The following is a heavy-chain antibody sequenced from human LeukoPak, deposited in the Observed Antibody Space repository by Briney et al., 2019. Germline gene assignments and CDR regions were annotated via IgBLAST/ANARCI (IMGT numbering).Heavy chain of an antibody. CDR1: GFTFSSYG. CDR3: AKDVMTTVTTSGAFDI. D-gene: IGHD4-11*01. J-gene: IGHJ3*02. Sequence: GGSLRLSCAASGFTFSSYGMHWVRQAPGKGLEWVAVISYDGSNKYYADSVKGRFTISRDNSKNTLYLQMNSLRAEDTAVYYCAKDVMTTVTTSGAFDIWGQGTMVTVSS. V-gene: IGHV3-30*18. CDR2: ISYDGSNK.